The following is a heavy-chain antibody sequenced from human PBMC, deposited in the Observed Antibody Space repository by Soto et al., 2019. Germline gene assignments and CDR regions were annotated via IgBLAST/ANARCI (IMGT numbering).Heavy chain of an antibody. D-gene: IGHD3-10*01. Sequence: ASVKVSCKASGGTFSSYAISWVRQAPGQRLEWMGWINAGNGNTKYSQKFQGRVTITRDTSASTAYMELSSLRSEDTAVYYCTYGSGAHLHYYYGMDVWGQGTTVTVSS. CDR1: GGTFSSYA. V-gene: IGHV1-3*01. CDR2: INAGNGNT. J-gene: IGHJ6*02. CDR3: TYGSGAHLHYYYGMDV.